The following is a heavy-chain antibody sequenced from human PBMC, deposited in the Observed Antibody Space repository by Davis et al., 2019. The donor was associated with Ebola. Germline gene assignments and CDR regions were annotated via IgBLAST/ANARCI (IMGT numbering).Heavy chain of an antibody. Sequence: SETLSLTCTVSGGSISSGGYYWSWIRQHPGKGLEWIGYIYYSGSTNYNPSLKSRVTISVDTSKNQFSLKLSSVTAADTAVYYCARDLRYFDRYYYYYMDVWGKGTTVTVSS. CDR2: IYYSGST. J-gene: IGHJ6*03. V-gene: IGHV4-61*08. D-gene: IGHD3-9*01. CDR3: ARDLRYFDRYYYYYMDV. CDR1: GGSISSGGYY.